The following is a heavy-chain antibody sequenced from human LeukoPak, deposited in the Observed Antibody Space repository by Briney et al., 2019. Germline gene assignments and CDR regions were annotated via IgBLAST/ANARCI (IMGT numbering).Heavy chain of an antibody. V-gene: IGHV4-38-2*02. J-gene: IGHJ6*03. CDR1: GYSISSGYY. CDR3: ARDRGSGWERRYYYYMDV. CDR2: IYHSGST. Sequence: PSETLSLTCTVSGYSISSGYYWGWIRQPPGKGLAWIGSIYHSGSTYYNPSLKSRVTISVDTSKNQFSLKLSSVTAADTAVYYCARDRGSGWERRYYYYMDVWGKGTTVTISS. D-gene: IGHD6-19*01.